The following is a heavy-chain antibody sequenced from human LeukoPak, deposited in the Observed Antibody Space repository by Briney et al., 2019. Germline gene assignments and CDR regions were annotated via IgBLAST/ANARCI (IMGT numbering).Heavy chain of an antibody. V-gene: IGHV4-59*08. D-gene: IGHD3-16*02. CDR1: GGSTSSDH. J-gene: IGHJ4*02. CDR3: ARGRGLGVITPYSDS. Sequence: SETLSLTCTVSGGSTSSDHWSWIRQPPEKGLEWIGCISYRGSTNYNPSLKSRVTIPVDTSKKHFSLKLTSVTAADTGVYYCARGRGLGVITPYSDSWGQGTLVTVSS. CDR2: ISYRGST.